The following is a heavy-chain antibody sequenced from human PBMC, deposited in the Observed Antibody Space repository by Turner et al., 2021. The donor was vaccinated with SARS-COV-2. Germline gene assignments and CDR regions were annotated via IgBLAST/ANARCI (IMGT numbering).Heavy chain of an antibody. CDR3: ARQDYDFWSGYPNWLDP. CDR2: VYYRGST. V-gene: IGHV4-39*01. D-gene: IGHD3-3*01. Sequence: QLQLQESGPGLLKPSETLSLTCPVSGGSLSGSNYYWGWSRPPPGKGLEWIGCVYYRGSTYYNPSLESRVTISADTSKNQFSQKLISVTAADAAMYFCARQDYDFWSGYPNWLDPWGQGTLVIVSS. CDR1: GGSLSGSNYY. J-gene: IGHJ5*02.